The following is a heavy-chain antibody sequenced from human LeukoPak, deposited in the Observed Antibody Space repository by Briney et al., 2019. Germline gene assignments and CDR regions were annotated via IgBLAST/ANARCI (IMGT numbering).Heavy chain of an antibody. CDR2: ISDIETTQ. CDR3: ARDRSKVTAYDDALDI. V-gene: IGHV3-48*03. J-gene: IGHJ3*02. D-gene: IGHD2-21*02. Sequence: GGSLRLSCAASGFTFRSYELNWVRQAPGKGLEWVSYISDIETTQHYADSVKGRFIISRDNAKNSLYLQMNSLTAADTAVYYCARDRSKVTAYDDALDIWGQGTMVIVSS. CDR1: GFTFRSYE.